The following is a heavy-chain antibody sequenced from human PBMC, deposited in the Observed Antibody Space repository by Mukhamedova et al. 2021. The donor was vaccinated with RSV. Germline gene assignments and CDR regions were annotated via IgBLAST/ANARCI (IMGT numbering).Heavy chain of an antibody. CDR3: ARSLTDYSYYGMDV. CDR2: INTNTGNP. V-gene: IGHV7-4-1*02. J-gene: IGHJ6*02. CDR1: FSTYA. Sequence: FSTYAMNWLRQAPGQGLEWMGWINTNTGNPTYAQGFTGRFVFSLDTSVTTTYLQISSPKAEDTAVYYCARSLTDYSYYGMDVWGQ.